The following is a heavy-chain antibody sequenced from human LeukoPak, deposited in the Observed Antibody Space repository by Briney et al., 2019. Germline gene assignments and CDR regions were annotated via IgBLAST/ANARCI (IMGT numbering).Heavy chain of an antibody. V-gene: IGHV3-30*04. Sequence: GGSLRLSCAASGFTFSSYAMHWVRQAPGKGLEWVAVISYDGSNKYYADSVKGRLTISRDNSKNTLYLQMNSLRAEDTAVYYCATYYYGSGSKKGEYYFDYWGQGTLVTVSS. CDR1: GFTFSSYA. D-gene: IGHD3-10*01. J-gene: IGHJ4*02. CDR3: ATYYYGSGSKKGEYYFDY. CDR2: ISYDGSNK.